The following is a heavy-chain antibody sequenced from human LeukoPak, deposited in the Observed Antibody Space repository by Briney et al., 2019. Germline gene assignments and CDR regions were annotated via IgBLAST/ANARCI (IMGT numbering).Heavy chain of an antibody. CDR1: GGSISSGGYY. Sequence: SETLSLTCTVSGGSISSGGYYWSWIRQPPGEGLEWIGYIYHSGSTYYNPSLKSRVTISVDRSKNQFSLKLSSVTAADTAVFYCARVRGPYGSGSYYKSNYYYYYMDVWGKGTTVTVSS. D-gene: IGHD3-10*01. CDR3: ARVRGPYGSGSYYKSNYYYYYMDV. V-gene: IGHV4-30-2*01. J-gene: IGHJ6*03. CDR2: IYHSGST.